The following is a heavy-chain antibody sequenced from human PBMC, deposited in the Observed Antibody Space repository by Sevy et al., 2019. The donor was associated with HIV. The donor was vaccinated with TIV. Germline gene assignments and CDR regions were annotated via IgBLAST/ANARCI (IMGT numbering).Heavy chain of an antibody. D-gene: IGHD5-12*01. V-gene: IGHV1-18*01. CDR1: GYTFTSYG. CDR3: ARDGFEYSGYDGMDV. CDR2: ISAYNGNT. Sequence: ASLKVSCKASGYTFTSYGISWVRQAPGQGLEWMGWISAYNGNTNYAQKLQGRVTMTTDTSTSTAYMELRSLRSDDTAVYYCARDGFEYSGYDGMDVWGQGTTVTVSS. J-gene: IGHJ6*02.